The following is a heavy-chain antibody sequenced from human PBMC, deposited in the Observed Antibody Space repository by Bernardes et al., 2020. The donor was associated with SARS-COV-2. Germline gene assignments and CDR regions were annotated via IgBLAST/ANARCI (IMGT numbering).Heavy chain of an antibody. D-gene: IGHD6-6*01. Sequence: GGSLRLSCAASGFTFSSYGMHWVRQAPGKGLEWVAVIWYDGSNKYYADSVKGRFTISRDNSKNTLYLQMNSLRAEDTAVYYCARDQYSSSIGDYYYYGMDVWGQGTTVTVSS. V-gene: IGHV3-33*01. J-gene: IGHJ6*02. CDR3: ARDQYSSSIGDYYYYGMDV. CDR2: IWYDGSNK. CDR1: GFTFSSYG.